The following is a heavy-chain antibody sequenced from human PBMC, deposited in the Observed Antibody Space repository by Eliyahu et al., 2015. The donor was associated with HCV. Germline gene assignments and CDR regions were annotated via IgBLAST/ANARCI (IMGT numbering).Heavy chain of an antibody. Sequence: EVQLVESGGGLVQPGGSLRLSCAASGFXVXSNXXXWVRQAPGKGLEGVSVIYSGGSTYYADSVKGRFTISRDNSKNTLYLQMNSLRAEDTAVYYCASRPGGGDYGGGYYYYGMDVWGQGTTVTVSS. V-gene: IGHV3-66*02. CDR1: GFXVXSNX. CDR3: ASRPGGGDYGGGYYYYGMDV. D-gene: IGHD4-17*01. J-gene: IGHJ6*02. CDR2: IYSGGST.